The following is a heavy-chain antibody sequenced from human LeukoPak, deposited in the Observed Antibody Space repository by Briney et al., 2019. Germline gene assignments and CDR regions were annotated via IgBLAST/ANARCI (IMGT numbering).Heavy chain of an antibody. Sequence: ASVTVSCKASGYTFTSYYMHWVRQAPGQGLEWMGIINPSGGSTSYAQKFQGRVTMTRDTSTSTVYMELSSLRSEDTAVYYCAKSGHCSSTSCYSWSWPGFSNWGQGTLVTASS. J-gene: IGHJ4*02. CDR1: GYTFTSYY. D-gene: IGHD2-2*02. V-gene: IGHV1-46*01. CDR2: INPSGGST. CDR3: AKSGHCSSTSCYSWSWPGFSN.